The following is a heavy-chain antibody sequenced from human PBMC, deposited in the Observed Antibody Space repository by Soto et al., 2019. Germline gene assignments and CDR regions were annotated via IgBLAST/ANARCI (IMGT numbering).Heavy chain of an antibody. CDR1: GFTFSNYD. V-gene: IGHV3-23*01. J-gene: IGHJ5*02. D-gene: IGHD6-19*01. CDR2: ITAYGDST. CDR3: AKDPLWYDSDWYAPPGCDP. Sequence: EVQLLESGGGFVQPGGSLRLSCAASGFTFSNYDMSWVRQAPGKGLEWVSAITAYGDSTHYADSVKGRFTISRDSPKNTLYLQMDSLRAEDTAVYYCAKDPLWYDSDWYAPPGCDPWGEGTLVTVSS.